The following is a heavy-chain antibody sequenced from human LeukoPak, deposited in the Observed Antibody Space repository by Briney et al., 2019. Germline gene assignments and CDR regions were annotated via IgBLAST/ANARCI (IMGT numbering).Heavy chain of an antibody. CDR3: ARGVGGGWKVFDY. CDR1: GDNVSSNSAT. J-gene: IGHJ4*02. D-gene: IGHD2-15*01. Sequence: SQTLSLTFAISGDNVSSNSATWSWIRQSPSRGLEWLGRTYNRSKWYSDYAVSVKGRITINPDTSKNQFSLQLNSVTPEDTAVYYCARGVGGGWKVFDYWGQGTLVTVSS. V-gene: IGHV6-1*01. CDR2: TYNRSKWYS.